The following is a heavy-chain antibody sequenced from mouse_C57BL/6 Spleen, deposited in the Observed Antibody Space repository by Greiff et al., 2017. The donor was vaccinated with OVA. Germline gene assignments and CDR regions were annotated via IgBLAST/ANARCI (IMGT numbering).Heavy chain of an antibody. CDR3: ARLGLAY. D-gene: IGHD4-1*01. CDR2: INPGSGGT. V-gene: IGHV1-54*01. Sequence: QVQLQQPGAELVRPGTSVKVSCKASGYAFTNYLIEWVKQRPGQGLEWIGVINPGSGGTNYNEKFKGKATLTADKSSSTAYMQLSSLTSEDSAVYFCARLGLAYWGQGTLVTVSA. CDR1: GYAFTNYL. J-gene: IGHJ3*01.